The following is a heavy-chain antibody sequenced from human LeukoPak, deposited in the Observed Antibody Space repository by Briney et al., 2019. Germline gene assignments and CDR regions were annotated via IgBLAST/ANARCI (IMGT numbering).Heavy chain of an antibody. V-gene: IGHV4-30-4*08. Sequence: PSETLSLTCTVSGGSISSGDYYWSWIRQPPGKGLEWIGYIYYSGSTYYNPSLKSRVTISVDTSKNQFSLKLSSVTAADTAVYYCAREGYYGGNYGYWGQEPWSPSPQ. CDR1: GGSISSGDYY. CDR3: AREGYYGGNYGY. J-gene: IGHJ4*01. CDR2: IYYSGST. D-gene: IGHD4-23*01.